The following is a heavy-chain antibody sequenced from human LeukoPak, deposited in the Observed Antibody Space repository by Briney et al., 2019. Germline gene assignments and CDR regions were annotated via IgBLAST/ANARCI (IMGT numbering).Heavy chain of an antibody. J-gene: IGHJ3*02. Sequence: SETLSLTCTVSGGSISSSSYYWGWIRQPPGKGLEWIGSIYYSGSTYYNPSLKSRVTISVDTSKNQFSLKLSSVTAADTAVYYCARGAQGVDAFDIWGQGTMVTVSS. V-gene: IGHV4-39*07. CDR3: ARGAQGVDAFDI. CDR1: GGSISSSSYY. D-gene: IGHD2-8*01. CDR2: IYYSGST.